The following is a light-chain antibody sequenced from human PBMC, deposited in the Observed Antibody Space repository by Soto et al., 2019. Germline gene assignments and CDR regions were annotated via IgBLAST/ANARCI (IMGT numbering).Light chain of an antibody. J-gene: IGKJ5*01. CDR3: QQRSNWPIT. CDR2: DAS. CDR1: RSVSNY. Sequence: EVPQSTATLSMSPGESAPLSCRATRSVSNYLAWYQQKPGQAPRLLIYDASSRPTDIPARFSGSGSGTDFTLTISSLEPEDFALYYCQQRSNWPITFGQGTRLEIK. V-gene: IGKV3-11*01.